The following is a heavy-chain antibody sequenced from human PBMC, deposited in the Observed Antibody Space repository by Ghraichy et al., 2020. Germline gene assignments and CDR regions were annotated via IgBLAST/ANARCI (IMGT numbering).Heavy chain of an antibody. J-gene: IGHJ4*02. CDR2: IYYSGIT. Sequence: SETLSLTCTVSGGSVSSSSFYWGWIRQPPGKGLEWIGEIYYSGITSYNPSLKSRVTMSTDTSKNQFSLTLRSVTATDTAVYYCARRGEYCSGNSCYSIDWWGQGTLVTVSS. CDR1: GGSVSSSSFY. D-gene: IGHD2-15*01. V-gene: IGHV4-39*01. CDR3: ARRGEYCSGNSCYSIDW.